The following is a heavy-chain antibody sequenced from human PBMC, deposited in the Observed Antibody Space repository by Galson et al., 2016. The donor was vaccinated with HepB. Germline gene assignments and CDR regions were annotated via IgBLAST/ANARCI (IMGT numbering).Heavy chain of an antibody. CDR3: AREAVGYSTSGTPPYGMDV. J-gene: IGHJ6*02. D-gene: IGHD3-10*01. CDR1: GGSISTYY. CDR2: IYYSGNT. Sequence: SETLSLTCTVSGGSISTYYWIWIRQPPGKGLEWIGYIYYSGNTNYNPSLKSRVTISIDTSKNQFSLNLSSLTAADTAMYYCAREAVGYSTSGTPPYGMDVWGQGTTVTVSS. V-gene: IGHV4-59*01.